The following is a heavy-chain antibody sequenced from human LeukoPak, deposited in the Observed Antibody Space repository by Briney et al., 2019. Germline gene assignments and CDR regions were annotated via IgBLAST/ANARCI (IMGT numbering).Heavy chain of an antibody. CDR3: AKDGGYQVASPNHDAFNA. CDR1: GFTFSSYG. D-gene: IGHD4-23*01. V-gene: IGHV3-30*18. Sequence: GRSLRLSCAASGFTFSSYGMHWVRQAPGKGLEWVAVISYDGRNKYSADSVKGRFTVSRDNSKNTLYLQMDSLRAEDTAVYYCAKDGGYQVASPNHDAFNAWGQGTMVTVSS. J-gene: IGHJ3*01. CDR2: ISYDGRNK.